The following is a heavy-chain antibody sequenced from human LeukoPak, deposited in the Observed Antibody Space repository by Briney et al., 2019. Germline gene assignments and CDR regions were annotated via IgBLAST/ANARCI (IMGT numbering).Heavy chain of an antibody. CDR1: GFTFSSYA. CDR2: ISYDGSNK. V-gene: IGHV3-30-3*01. J-gene: IGHJ6*02. D-gene: IGHD5-18*01. Sequence: GRSLRLSCAASGFTFSSYAMHWVRQAPGKGLEWVAVISYDGSNKYYADSVKGRFTISRDNSKNTLYLQMNSLRAEDTAVYYCTRDRPNSYGPTYGMDVWGQGTTVTVSS. CDR3: TRDRPNSYGPTYGMDV.